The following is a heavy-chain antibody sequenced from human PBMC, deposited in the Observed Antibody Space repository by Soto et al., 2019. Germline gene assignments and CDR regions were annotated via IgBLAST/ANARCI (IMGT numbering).Heavy chain of an antibody. Sequence: EVQLVESGEGLVQPGGSLRLSCAASGFTFSSYAMHWVRQAPGKGLEYVSAISSNGGSTCYADSVKGRFTISRDNSKKTLYLQMGSLRAEDMAVYYCARARGYAFDIWGQGTMVTVSS. CDR1: GFTFSSYA. V-gene: IGHV3-64*02. D-gene: IGHD3-10*01. CDR3: ARARGYAFDI. J-gene: IGHJ3*02. CDR2: ISSNGGST.